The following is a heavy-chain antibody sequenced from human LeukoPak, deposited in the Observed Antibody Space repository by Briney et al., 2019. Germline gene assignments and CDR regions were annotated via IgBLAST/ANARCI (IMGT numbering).Heavy chain of an antibody. J-gene: IGHJ6*03. D-gene: IGHD6-13*01. Sequence: SETLSLTCAVYGGSFSGYYWSWIRQPPGKGLEWIGEINHSGSTNYNPSLKSRVTISVDTSKNQFSLKLTSVTAADTAVYYCARGTIAADDYYYMDVWGKGTTVTISS. CDR3: ARGTIAADDYYYMDV. V-gene: IGHV4-34*01. CDR1: GGSFSGYY. CDR2: INHSGST.